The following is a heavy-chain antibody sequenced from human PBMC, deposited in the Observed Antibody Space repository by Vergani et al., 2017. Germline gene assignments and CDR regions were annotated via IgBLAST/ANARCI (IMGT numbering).Heavy chain of an antibody. Sequence: QVQLVESGGGVVQTGRSLRLSCAASGFTFSSYGMHWVRQAPGKGLEWVAVIWYDGSNKYYADSVKGRCTISRDKSKNTQYLQMNSLRAEDTAVYYCANAGTMAGQRYWYFDLWGRGTLVTVSS. CDR3: ANAGTMAGQRYWYFDL. D-gene: IGHD1-7*01. CDR1: GFTFSSYG. J-gene: IGHJ2*01. V-gene: IGHV3-33*03. CDR2: IWYDGSNK.